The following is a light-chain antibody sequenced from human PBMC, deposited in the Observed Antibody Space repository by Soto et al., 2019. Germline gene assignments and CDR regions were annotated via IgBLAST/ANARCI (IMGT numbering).Light chain of an antibody. J-gene: IGKJ1*01. CDR1: QGISNY. V-gene: IGKV1-8*01. Sequence: AIRMTQSPSSLSASTGDRVTITCLASQGISNYLAWYQQKPGKAPKLLIYAASTLQSGVPSRFSGSGSGTDFTLTISCLQSEDFATYYCQQYYSYPPTFGQGTKVDI. CDR2: AAS. CDR3: QQYYSYPPT.